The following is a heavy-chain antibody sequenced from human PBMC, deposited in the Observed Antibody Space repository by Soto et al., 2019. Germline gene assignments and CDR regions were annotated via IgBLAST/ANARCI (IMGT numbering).Heavy chain of an antibody. D-gene: IGHD2-2*01. V-gene: IGHV1-2*04. CDR3: ARTPRNRGPSSDNYYYYGMDV. CDR1: GYTFTGYY. Sequence: ASVKVSCKASGYTFTGYYMHWVRQAHRQGLEWMGWINPNSGGTNYAQKFQGWVTMTRDTSISTAYMELSRLRSDDTAVYYCARTPRNRGPSSDNYYYYGMDVWGQGTTVTVSS. CDR2: INPNSGGT. J-gene: IGHJ6*02.